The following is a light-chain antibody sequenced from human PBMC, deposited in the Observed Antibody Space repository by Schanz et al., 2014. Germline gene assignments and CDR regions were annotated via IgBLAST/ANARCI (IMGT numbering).Light chain of an antibody. Sequence: EIVMTQSPATLSVSPGERATLSCRASESISSSYLAWYQQKAGQAPRLLIYGASTRATGIPPRFSGSMSGTEFTLTIDSLQSEDFAVYYCQQFNKWPPTFGPGTKVEIK. V-gene: IGKV3-15*01. J-gene: IGKJ1*01. CDR3: QQFNKWPPT. CDR1: ESISSSY. CDR2: GAS.